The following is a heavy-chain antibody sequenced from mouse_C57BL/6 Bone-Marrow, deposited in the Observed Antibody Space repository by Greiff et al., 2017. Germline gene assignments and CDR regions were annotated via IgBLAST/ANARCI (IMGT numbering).Heavy chain of an antibody. CDR3: ARPRLVYFDV. Sequence: QVQLQQPGAELVKPGASVKLSCKASGYTFTSYWMQWVKQRPGQGLEWIGEIDPSDSYTNYNQKFKGKATLTVDTSSSTAYMQRSSLTSEDSAGYYCARPRLVYFDVWGTGTTVTVSS. CDR2: IDPSDSYT. V-gene: IGHV1-50*01. CDR1: GYTFTSYW. J-gene: IGHJ1*03.